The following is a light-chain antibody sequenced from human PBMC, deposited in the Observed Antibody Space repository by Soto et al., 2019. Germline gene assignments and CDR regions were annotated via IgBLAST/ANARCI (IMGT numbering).Light chain of an antibody. V-gene: IGKV1-5*03. CDR3: QQYNSYSPET. CDR2: KAS. J-gene: IGKJ1*01. CDR1: QSISSW. Sequence: DIQMTQSPSTLSASVGDRVTITCRASQSISSWLVWYQQKPGKAPKLLIYKASSLESGVPSRFSGSGSGTEFTLTISSLQPDDFATYYCQQYNSYSPETFGQGTKVEIK.